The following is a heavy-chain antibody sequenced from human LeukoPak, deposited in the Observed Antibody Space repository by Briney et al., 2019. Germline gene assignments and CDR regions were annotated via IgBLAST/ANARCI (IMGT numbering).Heavy chain of an antibody. V-gene: IGHV3-49*04. CDR1: RFTFGDYS. Sequence: GGSLRLSCSASRFTFGDYSMTWVRQAPGKGLEWVGFMRSEAYGGTTEYAASVKDRFTISRDDSKSIAYLQMNSLRAEDTALYYCASAGLTYGSGSYFVYWGQGTLVTVSS. CDR3: ASAGLTYGSGSYFVY. J-gene: IGHJ4*02. CDR2: MRSEAYGGTT. D-gene: IGHD3-10*01.